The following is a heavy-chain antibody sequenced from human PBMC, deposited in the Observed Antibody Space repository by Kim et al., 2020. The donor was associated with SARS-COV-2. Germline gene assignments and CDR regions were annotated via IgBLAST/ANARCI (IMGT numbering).Heavy chain of an antibody. D-gene: IGHD2-15*01. CDR3: ARDRGGNHFDY. Sequence: NYAQKLQGRVTMTTDTSTSTAYMELRSLRSDVTAVYYCARDRGGNHFDYWGQGTLVTVSS. V-gene: IGHV1-18*01. J-gene: IGHJ4*02.